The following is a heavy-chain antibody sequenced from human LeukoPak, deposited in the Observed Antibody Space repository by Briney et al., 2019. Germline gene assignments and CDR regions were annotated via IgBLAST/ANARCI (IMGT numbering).Heavy chain of an antibody. CDR2: IFYTGNV. CDR3: ARKTYCSGGRCYGENWFDP. J-gene: IGHJ5*02. D-gene: IGHD2-15*01. V-gene: IGHV4-59*08. Sequence: GSLRLSCAASGFIFSDYSTNWVRQSPGKGLEWIGNIFYTGNVDYNPSLQSRVTISVDTSKNEISLILSSVTAADTAVYYCARKTYCSGGRCYGENWFDPWGQGTLVTVSS. CDR1: GFIFSDYS.